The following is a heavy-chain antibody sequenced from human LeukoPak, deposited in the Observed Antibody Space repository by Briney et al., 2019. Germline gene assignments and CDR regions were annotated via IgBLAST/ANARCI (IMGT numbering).Heavy chain of an antibody. J-gene: IGHJ4*02. Sequence: SGGSLSLSCVASGFTFNSYAMYWVRQAPGKGLEWISGIFGSGGSAHYGDSVKGRFTISRDNSKNTVYLQLDSLRVEDTAVYYCGKTTVGYSSGRYPGWPVDYWGQGALVTVSS. CDR3: GKTTVGYSSGRYPGWPVDY. CDR1: GFTFNSYA. CDR2: IFGSGGSA. D-gene: IGHD3-22*01. V-gene: IGHV3-23*01.